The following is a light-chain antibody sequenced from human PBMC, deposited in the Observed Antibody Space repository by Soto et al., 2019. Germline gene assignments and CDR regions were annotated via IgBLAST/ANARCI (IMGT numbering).Light chain of an antibody. CDR1: QSVSSSY. J-gene: IGKJ2*01. Sequence: EIVLTQSPGTLSWSPGERATLSCRASQSVSSSYLAWYQQKPGQAPRLLIYGASSRATGIPDRFSGIGSGTDFTLTISRLEPEDFAVYYCQQYGSSPPYTFGQGTKLEIK. CDR2: GAS. V-gene: IGKV3-20*01. CDR3: QQYGSSPPYT.